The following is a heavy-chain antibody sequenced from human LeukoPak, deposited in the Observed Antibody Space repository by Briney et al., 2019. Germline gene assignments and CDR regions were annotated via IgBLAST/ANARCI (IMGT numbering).Heavy chain of an antibody. CDR2: INPNSGGT. CDR3: ARERGAPPPYCGGDCYPYFDY. D-gene: IGHD2-21*02. V-gene: IGHV1-2*02. Sequence: ASVKVSRKASGYTFTGYYMHWVRQAPGQGLEWMGWINPNSGGTNYAQKFQGRVTMTRDTSISTAYMELSRLRSDDTAVYYCARERGAPPPYCGGDCYPYFDYWGQGSLVTVSS. CDR1: GYTFTGYY. J-gene: IGHJ4*02.